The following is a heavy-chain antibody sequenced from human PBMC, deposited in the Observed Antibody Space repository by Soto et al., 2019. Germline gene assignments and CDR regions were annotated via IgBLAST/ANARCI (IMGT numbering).Heavy chain of an antibody. V-gene: IGHV3-30*03. D-gene: IGHD3-22*01. CDR3: ARDYSMVVVVPGY. CDR1: GFTFSSYA. Sequence: GGSLRLSCAASGFTFSSYAMHWVRQAPGKGLEWVALISYDGSNEYYADYVKGRFTMSRDNSKNTLYLQMNSLRAEDTAVYYCARDYSMVVVVPGYWGQGTLVTSPQ. J-gene: IGHJ4*02. CDR2: ISYDGSNE.